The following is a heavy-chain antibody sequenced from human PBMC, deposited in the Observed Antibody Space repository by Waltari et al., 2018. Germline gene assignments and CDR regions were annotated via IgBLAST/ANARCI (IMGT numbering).Heavy chain of an antibody. V-gene: IGHV4-59*10. CDR3: ARGAGNSIFGVARDNWFDP. CDR1: GGSFSGYY. CDR2: IHTSGST. Sequence: QVQLQQWGAGLLKPSETLSLTCAVYGGSFSGYYWSWIRQPAGQGLEWIGRIHTSGSTNYNPSLKSRVTMSVDTSTNLFSLRLSSVTVADTAVYYCARGAGNSIFGVARDNWFDPWGQGILVIVS. J-gene: IGHJ5*02. D-gene: IGHD3-3*01.